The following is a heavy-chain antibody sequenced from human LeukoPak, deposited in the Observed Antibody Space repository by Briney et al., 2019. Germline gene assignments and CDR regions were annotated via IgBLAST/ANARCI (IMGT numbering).Heavy chain of an antibody. D-gene: IGHD3-9*01. CDR3: ERGADYDILTGYMDV. J-gene: IGHJ6*03. CDR2: ITSSSSYT. CDR1: GITFSNYN. V-gene: IGHV3-21*01. Sequence: GGSLRLSCAAPGITFSNYNMNWVRQAPGKGLEWISSITSSSSYTFYADSVTGRFTISRANAKNSLYLEMNSLRAEDTAVYYCERGADYDILTGYMDVWGKGTTVTVSS.